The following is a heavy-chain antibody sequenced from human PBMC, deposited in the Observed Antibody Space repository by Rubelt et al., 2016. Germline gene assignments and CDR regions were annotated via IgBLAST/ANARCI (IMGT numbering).Heavy chain of an antibody. J-gene: IGHJ4*02. V-gene: IGHV4-34*02. D-gene: IGHD4-11*01. Sequence: QVQLKQGAAGLVKPSGTLSLTCDVFGESFSDYSWTWIRQPPGKGLEWIGEFNHRGSTKYNPSLKSRVTISVASTKNQFALSLNAVTAAYTAIYYVADSNDEPYLDSGGQGTLVTVSS. CDR1: GESFSDYS. CDR3: ADSNDEPYLDS. CDR2: FNHRGST.